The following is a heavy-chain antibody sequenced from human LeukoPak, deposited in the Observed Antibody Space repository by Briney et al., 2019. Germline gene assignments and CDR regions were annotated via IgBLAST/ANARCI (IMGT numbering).Heavy chain of an antibody. CDR3: ARRWGVYYDSLFDY. CDR1: GGSFSGYY. D-gene: IGHD3-22*01. V-gene: IGHV4-34*01. J-gene: IGHJ4*02. CDR2: INHSGST. Sequence: SETLSLTCAVYGGSFSGYYWSWIRQPPGKGLEWIGEINHSGSTNYNPSLKSRVTISVDTSKNQFSLKLSSVTAADTAVYYCARRWGVYYDSLFDYWGQGTLVTVSS.